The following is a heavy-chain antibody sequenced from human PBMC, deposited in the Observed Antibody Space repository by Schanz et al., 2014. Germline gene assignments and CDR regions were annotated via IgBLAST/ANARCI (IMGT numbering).Heavy chain of an antibody. V-gene: IGHV3-74*01. J-gene: IGHJ5*02. D-gene: IGHD1-1*01. CDR1: GFTFSSYW. CDR3: ARPALWVEDNDFAP. Sequence: EVQLVESGGGLVQPGGSLRLSCAASGFTFSSYWMHWVRQVPGKGLVWVSRIKSDGSSTSYADSVKGRFTISRDNAKNTLYLQKNSRIAEDTAVYYCARPALWVEDNDFAPWGQGTLVTVSS. CDR2: IKSDGSST.